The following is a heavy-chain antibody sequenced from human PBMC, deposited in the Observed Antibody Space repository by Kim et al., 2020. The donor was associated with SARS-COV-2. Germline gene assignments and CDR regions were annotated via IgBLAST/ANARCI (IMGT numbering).Heavy chain of an antibody. J-gene: IGHJ5*02. V-gene: IGHV3-23*01. CDR3: AKVIFLSRITIFGVAVARGVFDP. CDR2: ISGSGGST. D-gene: IGHD3-3*01. Sequence: GGSLRLSCTASGFTFSSYAMSWVRQAPGKGLEWVSAISGSGGSTYYADSVKGRFTISRDNSKNTLYLQMNSLRAEDTAVYYCAKVIFLSRITIFGVAVARGVFDPWGQGTLVTVSS. CDR1: GFTFSSYA.